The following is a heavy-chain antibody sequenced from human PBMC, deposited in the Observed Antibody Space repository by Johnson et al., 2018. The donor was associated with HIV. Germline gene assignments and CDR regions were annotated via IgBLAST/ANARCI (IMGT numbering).Heavy chain of an antibody. CDR1: GFTFSIYT. J-gene: IGHJ3*02. CDR2: ISYDGSNK. Sequence: QMLLVESGGGVVQPGRSLRLSCAASGFTFSIYTIHWVRQAPGKWLECVAFISYDGSNKYYADSVKGRFTISRDNSKNTLYLQMNSLRAEDTAVYYCAKGENDYGDYGLDAFDIWGQGTMVTVSS. D-gene: IGHD4-17*01. CDR3: AKGENDYGDYGLDAFDI. V-gene: IGHV3-30*04.